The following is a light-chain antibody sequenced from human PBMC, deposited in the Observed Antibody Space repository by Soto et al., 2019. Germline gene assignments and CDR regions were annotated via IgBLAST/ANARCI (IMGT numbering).Light chain of an antibody. CDR3: CSYAGSDIFVV. CDR1: SSDVGKYNL. Sequence: QSALTQPASVSGSPGQSITISCTRSSSDVGKYNLVSWYQWHPGKAPKLMIYEDSQRPSGVSNRFSGSKSGNTASLTISGLQAEDEADYYCCSYAGSDIFVVFGGGTKLTVL. J-gene: IGLJ2*01. V-gene: IGLV2-23*02. CDR2: EDS.